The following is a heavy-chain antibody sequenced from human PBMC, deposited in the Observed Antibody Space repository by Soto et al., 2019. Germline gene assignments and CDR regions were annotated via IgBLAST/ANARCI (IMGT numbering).Heavy chain of an antibody. CDR3: ARAIGPTLFDY. Sequence: GGSLRFSCSASGFTFSSYDMHWVRQGPGKGLEWVSAIGTAGDTNYAGSVKGRFTISRENAKNSLYLQMNSLRAGDTAIYFCARAIGPTLFDYWGQGTLVTVSS. J-gene: IGHJ4*02. V-gene: IGHV3-13*04. D-gene: IGHD3-22*01. CDR1: GFTFSSYD. CDR2: IGTAGDT.